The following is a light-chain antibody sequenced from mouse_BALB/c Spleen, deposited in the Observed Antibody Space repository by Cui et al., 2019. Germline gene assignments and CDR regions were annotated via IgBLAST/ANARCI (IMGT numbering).Light chain of an antibody. CDR2: WAS. J-gene: IGKJ1*01. V-gene: IGKV6-25*01. CDR3: QQHYSTPT. CDR1: QDVSTA. Sequence: DIVMTQSHKFISTSVGDRVSITCKASQDVSTAVAWYQQKPGQSPKLLIYWASTRHTGVPDRFTGSGSGTDYTLTISSVQAEDLALYYCQQHYSTPTFGGGTKLEIK.